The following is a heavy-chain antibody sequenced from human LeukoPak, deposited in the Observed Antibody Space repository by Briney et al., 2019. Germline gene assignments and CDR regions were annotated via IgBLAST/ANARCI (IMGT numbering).Heavy chain of an antibody. Sequence: GESLKISCKGSGYSFTSYWIGWVRQVPGKGLEWMGIIYPGDSDTRYSPSFQGQVTISADKSISTAYLQWSSLKASDTAMYYCAICIAAAGTPGWFDPWGQGTLVTVSS. CDR2: IYPGDSDT. J-gene: IGHJ5*02. V-gene: IGHV5-51*01. CDR3: AICIAAAGTPGWFDP. CDR1: GYSFTSYW. D-gene: IGHD6-13*01.